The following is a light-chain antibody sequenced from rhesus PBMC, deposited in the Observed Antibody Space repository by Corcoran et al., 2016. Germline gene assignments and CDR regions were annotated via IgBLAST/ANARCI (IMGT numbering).Light chain of an antibody. J-gene: IGKJ3*01. CDR1: QDISRW. CDR2: KAS. Sequence: DIQMTQSPSSLSASVGDKVTITCRASQDISRWLAWYQQKPGRAPKLLIYKASNLQSGVPSRVSGSGSGTDFTLTIRSLQPEDFASYYCLQYDKRPFTFGPGTKLEIK. V-gene: IGKV1-21*01. CDR3: LQYDKRPFT.